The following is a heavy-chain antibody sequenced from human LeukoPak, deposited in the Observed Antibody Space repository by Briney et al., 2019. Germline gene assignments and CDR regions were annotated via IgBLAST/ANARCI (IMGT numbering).Heavy chain of an antibody. V-gene: IGHV3-53*01. CDR2: IYSGGST. Sequence: GGSLRLSCAASGFTVSSNYMSWVRQAPGKGLEWVSVIYSGGSTYYADSVKGRFTISRDNSKNTLYLQMNSLRAEDTAVYYCAKDDIVVVVAATRGDYWGQGTLVTVSS. D-gene: IGHD2-15*01. CDR3: AKDDIVVVVAATRGDY. CDR1: GFTVSSNY. J-gene: IGHJ4*02.